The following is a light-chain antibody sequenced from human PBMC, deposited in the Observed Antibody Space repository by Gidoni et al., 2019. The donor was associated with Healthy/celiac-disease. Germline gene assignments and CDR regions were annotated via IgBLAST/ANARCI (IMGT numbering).Light chain of an antibody. Sequence: SYELTQPPSVSVSPGQTASITCPGDKLGDKYICWYQQKPGQSPVLVIYQDSKRPSGIPERFSGSNSGNTATLTISGTQAMDEADYYCQAWDSSMGVFGTGTKVTVL. CDR1: KLGDKY. CDR2: QDS. V-gene: IGLV3-1*01. CDR3: QAWDSSMGV. J-gene: IGLJ1*01.